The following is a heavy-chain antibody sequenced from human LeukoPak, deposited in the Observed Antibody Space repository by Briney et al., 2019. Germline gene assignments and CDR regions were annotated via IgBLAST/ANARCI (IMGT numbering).Heavy chain of an antibody. Sequence: ASVKVSCKASGYTFTSYDINWVRQATGQGLEWMGWMSPNSGDTGYAQKFQGRVTMTRTTSISTAYMELSSLRSEDTAVYYCARASGSYLHDAFDIWGQGTMVTVS. J-gene: IGHJ3*02. CDR2: MSPNSGDT. V-gene: IGHV1-8*01. D-gene: IGHD1-26*01. CDR3: ARASGSYLHDAFDI. CDR1: GYTFTSYD.